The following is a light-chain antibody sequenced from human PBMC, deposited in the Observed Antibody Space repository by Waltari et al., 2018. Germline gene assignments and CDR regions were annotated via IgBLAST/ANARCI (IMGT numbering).Light chain of an antibody. CDR3: MQALQTPRT. Sequence: DIVMTKTPLSLPVTPGEPASISCRSSQSLLQSNGNTYLYWFLQKPGQPPRLLIYRVSNRFSGVPDRFSGSGSGTDFTLKISRVEAEDVGVYYCMQALQTPRTFGGGTKVEIK. CDR2: RVS. V-gene: IGKV2-29*02. J-gene: IGKJ4*01. CDR1: QSLLQSNGNTY.